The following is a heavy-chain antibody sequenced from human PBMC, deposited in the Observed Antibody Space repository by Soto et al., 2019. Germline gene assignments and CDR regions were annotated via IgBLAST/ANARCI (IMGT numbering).Heavy chain of an antibody. Sequence: SETLSLTCTVSGGSISSYYWSWIRQPPGKGLEWIGYIYYSGSTNYNPSLKSRVTISVDTSKNQFSLKLSSVTAADTAVYYCARANYYGSGSCDYWGQGTLVTVSS. CDR1: GGSISSYY. CDR2: IYYSGST. D-gene: IGHD3-10*01. CDR3: ARANYYGSGSCDY. J-gene: IGHJ4*02. V-gene: IGHV4-59*01.